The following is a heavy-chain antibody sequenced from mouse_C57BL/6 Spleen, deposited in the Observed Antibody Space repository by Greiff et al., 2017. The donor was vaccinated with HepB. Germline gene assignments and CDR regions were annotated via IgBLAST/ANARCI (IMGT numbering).Heavy chain of an antibody. CDR2: IHPNSGST. D-gene: IGHD1-1*01. Sequence: QVQLQQPGAELVKPGASVKLSCKASGYTFTSYWMHWVKQRPGQGLEWIGMIHPNSGSTNYNEKFKSKATLTVDKSSSTAYMQLSSLTSEDSAVYYCARNYYYGSSGYFDVWGTGTTVTVSS. CDR1: GYTFTSYW. V-gene: IGHV1-64*01. J-gene: IGHJ1*03. CDR3: ARNYYYGSSGYFDV.